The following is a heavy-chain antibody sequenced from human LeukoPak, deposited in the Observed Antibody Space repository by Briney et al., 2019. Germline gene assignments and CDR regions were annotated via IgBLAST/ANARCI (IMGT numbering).Heavy chain of an antibody. D-gene: IGHD6-19*01. V-gene: IGHV3-23*01. CDR3: AKARYNSGWDYFDF. CDR2: ISGSGGST. Sequence: GGSLRFSCAVSGFTFSSYAMSWVRQAPGKGLEWVSGISGSGGSTYYADSVKGRFTISRDNSKNTLDLQMNSLRVEETAIYYCAKARYNSGWDYFDFWGQGTLVTVSS. J-gene: IGHJ4*02. CDR1: GFTFSSYA.